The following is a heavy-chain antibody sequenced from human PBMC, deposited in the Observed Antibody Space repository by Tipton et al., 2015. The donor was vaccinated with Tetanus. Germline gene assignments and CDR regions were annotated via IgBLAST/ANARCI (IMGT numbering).Heavy chain of an antibody. CDR3: ARHSGGSEIGYYYDMDV. CDR2: IYPADSDI. V-gene: IGHV5-51*01. CDR1: GYEFISYW. J-gene: IGHJ6*02. D-gene: IGHD3-10*01. Sequence: QLVQSGAEVKKPGESLRISCKASGYEFISYWIAWVRQMPGKGLEWMGVIYPADSDIRNSPSFQGQVTMSVDKSTSAAYLQWRSLKASDSAMYYCARHSGGSEIGYYYDMDVWGQGTTVTVSS.